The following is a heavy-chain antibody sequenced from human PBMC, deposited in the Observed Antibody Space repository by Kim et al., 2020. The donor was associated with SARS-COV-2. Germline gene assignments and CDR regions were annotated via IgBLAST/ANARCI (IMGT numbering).Heavy chain of an antibody. D-gene: IGHD3-3*01. CDR3: ARDRRYYDFWSGYSRSPYYYYYYGMDV. Sequence: GGSLRLSCAASGFTFSSYAMHWVRQAPGKGLEWVAVISYDGSNKYYADSVKGRFTISRDNSKNTLYLQMNSLRAEDTAVYYCARDRRYYDFWSGYSRSPYYYYYYGMDVCGQGTTVTVSS. CDR1: GFTFSSYA. J-gene: IGHJ6*02. CDR2: ISYDGSNK. V-gene: IGHV3-30*04.